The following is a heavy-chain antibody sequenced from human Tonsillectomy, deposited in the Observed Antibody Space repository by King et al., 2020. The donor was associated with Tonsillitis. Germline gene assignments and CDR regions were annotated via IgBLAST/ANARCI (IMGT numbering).Heavy chain of an antibody. D-gene: IGHD6-19*01. Sequence: QLVQSGAEVKKPGSSVKVSCKASGGTFSSYAISWVRQAPGQGLEWMGGIIPIFGTANYAQKFQGRVTITADKSTSTAYMELSSLRSEDTAVYYCARDQEYRLVHAFDIWGQGTMVTVSS. V-gene: IGHV1-69*06. J-gene: IGHJ3*02. CDR2: IIPIFGTA. CDR1: GGTFSSYA. CDR3: ARDQEYRLVHAFDI.